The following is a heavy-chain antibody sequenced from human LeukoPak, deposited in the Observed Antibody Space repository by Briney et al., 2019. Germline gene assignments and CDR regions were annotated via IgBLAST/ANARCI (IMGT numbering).Heavy chain of an antibody. CDR1: GFTFSSYG. CDR3: ARLRGSYMDS. J-gene: IGHJ4*02. V-gene: IGHV3-30*02. CDR2: IRYDGNSK. D-gene: IGHD1-26*01. Sequence: GGSLRLSCAASGFTFSSYGMHWVRQAPDKGLEWVAFIRYDGNSKDYADSVKGRFTISRDNSKNTLYLQMNSLRAEDTAVYYCARLRGSYMDSWGQGTLVTVSS.